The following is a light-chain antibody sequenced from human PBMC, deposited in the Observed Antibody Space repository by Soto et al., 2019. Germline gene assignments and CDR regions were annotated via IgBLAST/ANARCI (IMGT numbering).Light chain of an antibody. CDR2: GAS. Sequence: EIVMTQFPATLSVSPGERATLSCRASRSVSSDLAWYQQKPGQAPRLLIYGASTRATGIPARFSGSGSGTDFTLTISSLQSEDFAVYYCQQYGSSQFTFGPGTKVDIK. CDR3: QQYGSSQFT. J-gene: IGKJ3*01. CDR1: RSVSSD. V-gene: IGKV3-15*01.